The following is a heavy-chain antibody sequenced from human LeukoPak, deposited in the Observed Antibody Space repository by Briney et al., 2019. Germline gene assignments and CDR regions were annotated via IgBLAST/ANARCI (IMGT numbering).Heavy chain of an antibody. D-gene: IGHD6-19*01. CDR3: ARGFRSSGWYIPFDY. CDR2: INHSGSA. J-gene: IGHJ4*02. CDR1: GGSFSGYY. V-gene: IGHV4-34*01. Sequence: PSETLSLTCAVYGGSFSGYYWNWIRQPPGKGLEWIGQINHSGSANYNPSLKSRVTISVDTSKNQFSLKLSSVTAADTAVYYCARGFRSSGWYIPFDYWGQGTLVTVSS.